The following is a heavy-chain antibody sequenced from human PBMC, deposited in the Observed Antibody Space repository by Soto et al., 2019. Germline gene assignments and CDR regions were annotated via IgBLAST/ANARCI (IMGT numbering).Heavy chain of an antibody. V-gene: IGHV3-7*05. J-gene: IGHJ4*02. Sequence: EVQLVESGGDLVQPGGSLRLSCAASGFTFSSNWMTWVRQAPGKGLQWVANVSPDGSEKNYVDSVKGRLTISRDNATNSLYLQMNSLRAEDTAVYYFARVGAGRPFDYWGQGTLVTVSS. D-gene: IGHD1-26*01. CDR3: ARVGAGRPFDY. CDR2: VSPDGSEK. CDR1: GFTFSSNW.